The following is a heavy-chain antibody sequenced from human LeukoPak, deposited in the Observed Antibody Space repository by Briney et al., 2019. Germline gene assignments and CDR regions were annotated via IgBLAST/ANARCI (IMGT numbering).Heavy chain of an antibody. D-gene: IGHD7-27*01. Sequence: GGSLRLSCAASGFNYSSYTMNWVRQAPGMGLEWLSYISASRDITYYADSVKGRFTISRDNAKNSLYLQMNSLRAEDTAVYYCARDLSSGSSLTGYWGQGTLVTVSS. V-gene: IGHV3-48*04. J-gene: IGHJ4*02. CDR3: ARDLSSGSSLTGY. CDR2: ISASRDIT. CDR1: GFNYSSYT.